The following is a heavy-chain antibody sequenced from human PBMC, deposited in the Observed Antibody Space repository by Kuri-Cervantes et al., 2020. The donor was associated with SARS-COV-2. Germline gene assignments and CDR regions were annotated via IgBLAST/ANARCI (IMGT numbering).Heavy chain of an antibody. Sequence: GGSLRLSCAVSGFTFSTSAMNWVRQAPGKGLEWVSSITGSGGSTYFAASVKGRFTISRYNSKNTLYLQMNSLRAEDTAVYYCAKPEDCGDDCYVPHFYYGMDVWGQGTPVTVSS. CDR1: GFTFSTSA. D-gene: IGHD2-21*01. J-gene: IGHJ6*02. CDR2: ITGSGGST. CDR3: AKPEDCGDDCYVPHFYYGMDV. V-gene: IGHV3-23*01.